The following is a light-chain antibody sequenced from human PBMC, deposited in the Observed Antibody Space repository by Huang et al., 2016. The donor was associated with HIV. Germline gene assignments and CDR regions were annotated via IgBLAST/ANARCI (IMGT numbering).Light chain of an antibody. CDR2: WAS. V-gene: IGKV4-1*01. CDR3: QQYYTTPWT. CDR1: QSVLYSSNNKNY. J-gene: IGKJ1*01. Sequence: DIVMTQSPDSLAVSLGERATLNCKSSQSVLYSSNNKNYLAWYQQKPGQSPQLLIYWASTRESGVPDRFSGSGSGTDFTLTTSSLQAEDVAVYYCQQYYTTPWTFGQGTKVEIK.